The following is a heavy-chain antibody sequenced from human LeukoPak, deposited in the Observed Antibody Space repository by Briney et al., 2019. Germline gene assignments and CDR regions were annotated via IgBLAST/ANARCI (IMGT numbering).Heavy chain of an antibody. CDR3: ARGIAAAGTELIDY. D-gene: IGHD6-13*01. Sequence: ASVKVSCKASGYTFTSYYMHWVRQAPRQGLEWMGIINPNGGSTSYAQKFQGRVTMTRDTSTSTVYMELSSLRYEDMSVYYCARGIAAAGTELIDYWGQGTLVTVSS. CDR2: INPNGGST. CDR1: GYTFTSYY. J-gene: IGHJ4*02. V-gene: IGHV1-46*01.